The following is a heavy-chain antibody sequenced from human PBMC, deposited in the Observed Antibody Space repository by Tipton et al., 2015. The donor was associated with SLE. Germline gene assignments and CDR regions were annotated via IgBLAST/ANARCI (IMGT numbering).Heavy chain of an antibody. CDR1: GGSISSGSYF. J-gene: IGHJ5*02. CDR2: IHTSGGT. CDR3: ARDKNLNWFDP. V-gene: IGHV4-61*02. Sequence: TLSLTCTLSGGSISSGSYFWTWIRQPAGKGLEWLGRIHTSGGTSYNPSLEGRVTISMDTSKNQFSLKLNSVTAADTAVYYCARDKNLNWFDPWGREPLSPSPQ.